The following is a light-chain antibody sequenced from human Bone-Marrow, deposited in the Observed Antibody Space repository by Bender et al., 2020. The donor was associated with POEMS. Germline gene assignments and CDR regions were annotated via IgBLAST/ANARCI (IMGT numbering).Light chain of an antibody. CDR3: QAWDSGTGV. CDR1: NIGSKS. Sequence: YVLTQPTSVPVAPGQTARITCGGNNIGSKSVHWYQQKPGQAPVVVVYDDSDRPSGIPERFSGSNSGNTATLIISGTQALDEADYYCQAWDSGTGVFGGGTKLTVL. J-gene: IGLJ2*01. V-gene: IGLV3-21*02. CDR2: DDS.